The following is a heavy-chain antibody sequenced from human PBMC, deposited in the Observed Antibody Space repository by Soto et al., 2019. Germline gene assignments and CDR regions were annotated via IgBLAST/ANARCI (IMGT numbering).Heavy chain of an antibody. Sequence: SVKVSCKASGFTFTNSAVQWVRQARGQGLEWIGWIVVGSGNTNYAQKFQERVTVTRDMSTSTAYMELSSLRSDDTAVYYCAVDTSDRWDLPGKIWGQGTMVTVSS. CDR2: IVVGSGNT. V-gene: IGHV1-58*01. J-gene: IGHJ3*02. CDR3: AVDTSDRWDLPGKI. D-gene: IGHD1-26*01. CDR1: GFTFTNSA.